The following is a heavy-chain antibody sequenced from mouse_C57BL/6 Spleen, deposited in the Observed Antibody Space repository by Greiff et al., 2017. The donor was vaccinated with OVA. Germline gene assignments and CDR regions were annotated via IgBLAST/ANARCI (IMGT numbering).Heavy chain of an antibody. CDR1: GFTFSDYY. J-gene: IGHJ2*01. CDR2: INYDGSST. CDR3: ARDPPDFDY. V-gene: IGHV5-16*01. Sequence: EVMLVESEGGLVQPGSSMKLSCTASGFTFSDYYMAWVRQVPEKGLEWVANINYDGSSTYYLDSLKSRFIISRDNAKNILYLQMSSLKSEDTATYYCARDPPDFDYWGQGTTLTVSS.